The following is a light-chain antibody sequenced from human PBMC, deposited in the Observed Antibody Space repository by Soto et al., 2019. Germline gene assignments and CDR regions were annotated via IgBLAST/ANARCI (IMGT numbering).Light chain of an antibody. V-gene: IGKV1-12*01. CDR1: QSMNRW. J-gene: IGKJ4*01. CDR2: AAS. CDR3: QQANSFPLT. Sequence: IQMTQSPSSVSASVGDRVTITCRAGQSMNRWLVWYQQEPGKAPRPLIYAASTLQSGVPSRFRGSGSETHFTLTISSLQPEDFATYYCQQANSFPLTFGGGTKIEIK.